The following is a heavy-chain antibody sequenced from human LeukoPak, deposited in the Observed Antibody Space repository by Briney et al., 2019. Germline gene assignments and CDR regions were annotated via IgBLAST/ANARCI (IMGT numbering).Heavy chain of an antibody. D-gene: IGHD2-15*01. CDR2: IYYSGST. CDR1: GGSISSSSYY. CDR3: ARVGLGGYYKY. J-gene: IGHJ4*02. V-gene: IGHV4-39*07. Sequence: SETLSLTCTVSGGSISSSSYYWGWIRQPPGKGLEWIGSIYYSGSTYYNPSLKSRVTISVDTSKNQFSLKLSSVTAADTAVYYCARVGLGGYYKYWGQGTLVTVSS.